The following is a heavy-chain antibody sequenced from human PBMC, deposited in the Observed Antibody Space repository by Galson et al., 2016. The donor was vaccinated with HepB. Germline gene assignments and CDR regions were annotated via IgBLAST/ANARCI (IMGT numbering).Heavy chain of an antibody. Sequence: SLRLSCAASGSTFSNYVMNWVRQAPGKGLEWVSAISGSGTNTYYEDSVKGRFTISRDNSKNTLFLQMHSLRGEDTAVYYCAKGRWDFDSWGQGTLVTVSS. J-gene: IGHJ4*02. CDR1: GSTFSNYV. D-gene: IGHD5-24*01. CDR2: ISGSGTNT. CDR3: AKGRWDFDS. V-gene: IGHV3-23*01.